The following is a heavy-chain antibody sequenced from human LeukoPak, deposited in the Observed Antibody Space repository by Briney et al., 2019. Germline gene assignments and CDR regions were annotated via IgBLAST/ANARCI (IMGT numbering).Heavy chain of an antibody. J-gene: IGHJ4*02. CDR3: ARYPPKETAAALSFDY. D-gene: IGHD6-13*01. Sequence: ASVKVSCKASGYTFTGYYMHSVRQAPGQGLEWMGWINPNSGGANYAQKFQGRVTMTRDTSISTAYMELSRLRSDDTAVYYCARYPPKETAAALSFDYWGQGTLVTVSS. CDR2: INPNSGGA. V-gene: IGHV1-2*02. CDR1: GYTFTGYY.